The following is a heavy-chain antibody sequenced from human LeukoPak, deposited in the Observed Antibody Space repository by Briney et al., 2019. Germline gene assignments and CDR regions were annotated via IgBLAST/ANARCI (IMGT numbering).Heavy chain of an antibody. CDR1: GGTFSSYA. D-gene: IGHD2-15*01. J-gene: IGHJ5*02. CDR2: IIPILGIA. V-gene: IGHV1-69*04. CDR3: ARIREGSLLGFDP. Sequence: GASVKVSCKASGGTFSSYAISWVRQAPGQGLEWMGRIIPILGIANYAQKFQGRVTITTDESTSTAYMELSSLRSEDTAVYYCARIREGSLLGFDPWGQGTLVTVSS.